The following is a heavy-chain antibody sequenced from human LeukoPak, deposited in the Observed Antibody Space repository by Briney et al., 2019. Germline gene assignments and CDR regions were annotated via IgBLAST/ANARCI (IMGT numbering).Heavy chain of an antibody. D-gene: IGHD3-22*01. CDR1: GGSISSSNW. CDR3: ARDLLYDSSRAFDI. V-gene: IGHV4-4*02. CDR2: IYHSGST. Sequence: PSGTLSLTCAVSGGSISSSNWWSWVRQPPGKGLEWIGEIYHSGSTNYNSSLKSRVTISVDKSKNQFSLKLSSVTAADTAVYYCARDLLYDSSRAFDIWGQGTMVTVSS. J-gene: IGHJ3*02.